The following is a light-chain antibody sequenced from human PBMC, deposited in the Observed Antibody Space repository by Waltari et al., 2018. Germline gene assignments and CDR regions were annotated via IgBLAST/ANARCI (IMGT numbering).Light chain of an antibody. CDR3: QQYNTYPRT. Sequence: DIQTTQSPSTLSASVGDRVTIICRASQSISTWLAWYQQKPGKAPKLLIYKASTVERGVPSRFSGGGSGTEFTLTISSLQPDDFATYYCQQYNTYPRTFGQGTKVEIK. V-gene: IGKV1-5*03. CDR1: QSISTW. J-gene: IGKJ1*01. CDR2: KAS.